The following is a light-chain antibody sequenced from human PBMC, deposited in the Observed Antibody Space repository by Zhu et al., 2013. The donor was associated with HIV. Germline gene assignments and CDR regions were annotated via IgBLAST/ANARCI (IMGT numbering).Light chain of an antibody. CDR3: QQSYSTPRT. CDR2: DAS. Sequence: EIVLTQSPGTLSLSPGERATLSCRASQIIRNNYLAWYQQKPGQTPVLLISDASVRATGIPDRFGGSGSGTDFTLTISRLEPEDFATYYCQQSYSTPRTFGQGTKVESK. CDR1: QIIRNNY. J-gene: IGKJ1*01. V-gene: IGKV3D-20*02.